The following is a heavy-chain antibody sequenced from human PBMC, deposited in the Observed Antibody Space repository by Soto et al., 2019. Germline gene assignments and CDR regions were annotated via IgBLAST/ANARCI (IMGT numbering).Heavy chain of an antibody. V-gene: IGHV4-39*01. Sequence: SETLSLTCTVSGDSIGTTHSYWAWIRQCPGKGLEWIGNIHYSGSTYYMPSLRSRVTLSVDTSKNQFSLRLTSVTAEDTAVYYCARHEGNGNVWPLDYWGQGILVTVSS. CDR2: IHYSGST. CDR1: GDSIGTTHSY. D-gene: IGHD2-8*01. J-gene: IGHJ4*02. CDR3: ARHEGNGNVWPLDY.